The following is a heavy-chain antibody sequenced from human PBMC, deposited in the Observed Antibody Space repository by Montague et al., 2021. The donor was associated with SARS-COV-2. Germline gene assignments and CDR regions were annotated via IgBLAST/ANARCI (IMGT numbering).Heavy chain of an antibody. Sequence: SLRLSCAASGFTFSSYDMHWVCQAPGKGLEWVAVIWYDGSNKYYADSVKGRFTISRDNSKSTLYLQMNSLRAEDTAVYYCAREDVYGGNSGGMDVWGQGTTVTVSS. CDR3: AREDVYGGNSGGMDV. V-gene: IGHV3-33*08. J-gene: IGHJ6*02. D-gene: IGHD4-23*01. CDR2: IWYDGSNK. CDR1: GFTFSSYD.